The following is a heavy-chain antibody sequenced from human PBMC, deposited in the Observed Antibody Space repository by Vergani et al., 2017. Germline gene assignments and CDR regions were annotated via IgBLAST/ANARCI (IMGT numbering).Heavy chain of an antibody. J-gene: IGHJ6*02. CDR3: AKFYCSSTSCQYYYDGMDV. D-gene: IGHD2-2*01. CDR2: ISGNGGST. CDR1: GFALNRHA. V-gene: IGHV3-23*04. Sequence: VQLVESGGVVVQPGTSLRLSCVVSGFALNRHAMYWVRQAPGKGLEWVSAISGNGGSTYYADSVKGRFTSSRDNSKITLYLQMNSLRAEDTAVYYCAKFYCSSTSCQYYYDGMDVWGQGTTVTVSS.